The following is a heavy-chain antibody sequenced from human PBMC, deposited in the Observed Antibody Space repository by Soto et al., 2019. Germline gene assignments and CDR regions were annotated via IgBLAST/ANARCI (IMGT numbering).Heavy chain of an antibody. CDR3: SRDPHEYWTSCWFDP. Sequence: AVKVCCKASVYNFNIYGINWGRQAPGQGLELMGWISAYDGKTTYAEKFQGRVTMTTDASTSTAYMELRSLRSDVTPVYYCSRDPHEYWTSCWFDPWG. V-gene: IGHV1-18*04. J-gene: IGHJ5*02. CDR1: VYNFNIYG. CDR2: ISAYDGKT. D-gene: IGHD3-3*01.